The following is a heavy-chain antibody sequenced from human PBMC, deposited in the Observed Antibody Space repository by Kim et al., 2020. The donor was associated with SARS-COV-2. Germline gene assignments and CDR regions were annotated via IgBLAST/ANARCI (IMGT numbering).Heavy chain of an antibody. Sequence: SVKGRFTISRDNSKNTLYLQMNSLRAEGTAVYYCARDGGYSSSWCPPIDYWGQGTLVTVSS. V-gene: IGHV3-66*01. D-gene: IGHD6-13*01. CDR3: ARDGGYSSSWCPPIDY. J-gene: IGHJ4*02.